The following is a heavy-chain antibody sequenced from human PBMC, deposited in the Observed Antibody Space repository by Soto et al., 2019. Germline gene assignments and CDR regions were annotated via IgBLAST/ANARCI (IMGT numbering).Heavy chain of an antibody. CDR3: AREYSNSREAFDL. Sequence: QVQLQESGPGLVKPLETLSLTCTVSGGSVNSDNYYWSWIRQPPGKGLEWIGYIYHSGRTNYNPSLESRVTISVDTSRNQFSLRLSSVTAADTAVFYCAREYSNSREAFDLWGQGALVTVSS. CDR1: GGSVNSDNYY. J-gene: IGHJ4*02. CDR2: IYHSGRT. V-gene: IGHV4-61*01. D-gene: IGHD6-6*01.